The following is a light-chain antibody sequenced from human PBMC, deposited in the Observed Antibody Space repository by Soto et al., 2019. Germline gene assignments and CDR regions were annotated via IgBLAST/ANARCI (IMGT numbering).Light chain of an antibody. CDR2: GAS. CDR1: DIFIIY. V-gene: IGKV3-11*01. CDR3: ELECGYSEA. J-gene: IGKJ1*01. Sequence: EIVLTQSPATLSLSPVERATLSCRAIDIFIIYLACDQQKPGQAPRLLVYGASSRATGIPDRFGGGGSWTDFSLAISSLQPDDFAAYFRELECGYSEAFGQGTKVDIK.